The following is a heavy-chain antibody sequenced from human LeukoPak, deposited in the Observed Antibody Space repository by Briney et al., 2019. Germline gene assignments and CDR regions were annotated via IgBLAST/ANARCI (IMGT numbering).Heavy chain of an antibody. J-gene: IGHJ4*02. CDR1: GFTFSSFA. V-gene: IGHV3-23*01. D-gene: IGHD6-19*01. CDR3: AKEVKVIAVTGHFDS. Sequence: PGGSLRLSCAASGFTFSSFAMTWVRQAPGKGLEWVSSINAGTGSPYFADSVKGRFTISRDNSKNTLYLQMSSLRVEDTAIYYCAKEVKVIAVTGHFDSWGQGTLVTVSS. CDR2: INAGTGSP.